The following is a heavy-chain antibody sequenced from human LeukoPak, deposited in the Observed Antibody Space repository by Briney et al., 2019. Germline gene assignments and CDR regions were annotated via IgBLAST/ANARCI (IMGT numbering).Heavy chain of an antibody. Sequence: GRSLRPSRPASGPTVHNNYINSASHDPGKWLECVSVNFSSDSTSYADSVKGRFTIYRDNSKNSLYLQMNSLKAEDAAMYYCVRDHREVTTVFDFWGQGTMVTVSS. CDR3: VRDHREVTTVFDF. D-gene: IGHD4-11*01. J-gene: IGHJ3*01. CDR1: GPTVHNNY. CDR2: NFSSDST. V-gene: IGHV3-66*01.